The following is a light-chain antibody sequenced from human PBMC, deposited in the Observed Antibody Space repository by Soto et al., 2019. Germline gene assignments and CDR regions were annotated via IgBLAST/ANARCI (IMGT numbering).Light chain of an antibody. CDR3: HQYYSYPWT. J-gene: IGKJ1*01. CDR1: ETIRNL. CDR2: KAS. Sequence: DIQMTQSPSTLSASVGDRVTISCRTSETIRNLLAWYQQKPGKAPSLLISKASSLESGVPSRFSGRASGTEFTLTISSLQPDDFATYYCHQYYSYPWTFGQGTKVEIK. V-gene: IGKV1-5*03.